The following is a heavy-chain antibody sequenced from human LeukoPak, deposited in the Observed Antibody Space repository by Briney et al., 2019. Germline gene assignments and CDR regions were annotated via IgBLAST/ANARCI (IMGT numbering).Heavy chain of an antibody. V-gene: IGHV4-59*12. CDR2: IHYSGST. D-gene: IGHD3-16*01. J-gene: IGHJ3*02. CDR3: ARLGALHDAFDI. Sequence: SETLSPTCTVSGGSIRSYYWSWIRQPPGRGLEWIGNIHYSGSTKYNPSLKSRVTISADTSKNQFSLKVTSVTAADTAVYYCARLGALHDAFDIWGQGTMVNVSS. CDR1: GGSIRSYY.